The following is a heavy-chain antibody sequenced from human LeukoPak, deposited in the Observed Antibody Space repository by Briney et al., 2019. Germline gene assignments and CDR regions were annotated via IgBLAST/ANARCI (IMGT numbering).Heavy chain of an antibody. J-gene: IGHJ4*02. CDR2: IYNSGGT. CDR3: ARQRDSSGWYMLDY. D-gene: IGHD6-19*01. Sequence: PSETLSLTCSVSGDSISSYYWSWIRQPPGKGLEWIGYIYNSGGTNYNPSLKSRVTISVDTSKNQFSLKLSSVTAADTAVYYCARQRDSSGWYMLDYWGQGTLVTVSS. CDR1: GDSISSYY. V-gene: IGHV4-59*01.